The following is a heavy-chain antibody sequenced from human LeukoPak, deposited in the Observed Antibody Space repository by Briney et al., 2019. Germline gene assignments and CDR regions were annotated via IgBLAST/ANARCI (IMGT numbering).Heavy chain of an antibody. CDR3: ARGYCTNGVCYFIDY. CDR1: GFTFSSYG. Sequence: GRSLRLSCAASGFTFSSYGMHWVRQAPGRGLEWVAVIWYDGSNKNYADSVKGRFTISRDNSKNTLYLQMNSLRAEDTALHYCARGYCTNGVCYFIDYWGQGTLVTVSS. V-gene: IGHV3-33*01. CDR2: IWYDGSNK. D-gene: IGHD2-8*01. J-gene: IGHJ4*02.